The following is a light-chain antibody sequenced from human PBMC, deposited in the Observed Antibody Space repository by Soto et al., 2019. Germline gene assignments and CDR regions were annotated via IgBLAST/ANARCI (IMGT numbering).Light chain of an antibody. Sequence: QSVLTQPASVSGSPGQSITISCTGTSSDVGSYNLVSWYQEHPGKGPKLIIYEGSKRPSGVSDRFSGSKSGNTASLTISGLQAEDEADYYCCSYVPTSAPYVFGSGTKVTVL. CDR1: SSDVGSYNL. CDR2: EGS. CDR3: CSYVPTSAPYV. J-gene: IGLJ1*01. V-gene: IGLV2-23*01.